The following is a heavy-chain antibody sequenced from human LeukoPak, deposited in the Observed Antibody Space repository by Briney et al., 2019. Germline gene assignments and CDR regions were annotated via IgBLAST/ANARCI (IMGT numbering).Heavy chain of an antibody. D-gene: IGHD3-10*01. J-gene: IGHJ4*02. CDR2: INRSGST. CDR3: AGPGAGDLDY. Sequence: SETLSLTCAVYGGPFGVYYWSWVRQPPGKGLEWIGEINRSGSTNYNPSLKSRVTISVDTSKNHFSLKLSSVTAADTAVYYCAGPGAGDLDYWGQGTLVTVSS. CDR1: GGPFGVYY. V-gene: IGHV4-34*01.